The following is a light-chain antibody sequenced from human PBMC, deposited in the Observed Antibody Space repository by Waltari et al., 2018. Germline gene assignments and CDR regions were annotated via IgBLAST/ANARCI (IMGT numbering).Light chain of an antibody. Sequence: EIVLTQSPGTLSVSPGGRVTVSCRASQTITGSWLTWYHQKPGQAPRLLIYGASNRAPCIPDRFSGSGSGTDFTLTISRLEPEDSAVYYCQQYDGSVVTFGGGTKVEIK. J-gene: IGKJ4*01. CDR2: GAS. V-gene: IGKV3-20*01. CDR3: QQYDGSVVT. CDR1: QTITGSW.